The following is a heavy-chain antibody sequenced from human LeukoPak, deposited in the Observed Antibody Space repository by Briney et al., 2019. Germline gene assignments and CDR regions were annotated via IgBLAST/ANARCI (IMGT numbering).Heavy chain of an antibody. D-gene: IGHD2-2*01. J-gene: IGHJ3*01. CDR1: GLTLSNAW. Sequence: PGGSLRLSCAASGLTLSNAWMSWVRQAPGKGLEWVARVKSKAFRGKTDYAVPVKGRFTISRDDSKNILYLQMNSLKTEDTAVYFCAAESVVVTDSWSLDVWGQGTMVTVSS. V-gene: IGHV3-15*01. CDR2: VKSKAFRGKT. CDR3: AAESVVVTDSWSLDV.